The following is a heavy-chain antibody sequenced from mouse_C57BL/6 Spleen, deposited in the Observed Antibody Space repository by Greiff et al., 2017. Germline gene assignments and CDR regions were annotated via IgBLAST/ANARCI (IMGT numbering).Heavy chain of an antibody. CDR1: GFSFNTYA. J-gene: IGHJ1*03. CDR2: IRSKSNNYAT. CDR3: VRHYYYGSRYGYFDV. Sequence: EVQLVESGGGLVQPKGSLKLSCAASGFSFNTYALNWVRQAPGKGLEWVARIRSKSNNYATYYADSVKDRFTISRDVSESMLYLQMNNLKTEDTAMYYCVRHYYYGSRYGYFDVWGTETTVTGSS. D-gene: IGHD1-1*01. V-gene: IGHV10-1*01.